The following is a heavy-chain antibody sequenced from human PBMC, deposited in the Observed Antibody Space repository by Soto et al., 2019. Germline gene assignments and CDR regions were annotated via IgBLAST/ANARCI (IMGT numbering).Heavy chain of an antibody. V-gene: IGHV4-59*01. J-gene: IGHJ4*02. D-gene: IGHD2-15*01. Sequence: SETLSLTCTVSRGSINNSYWTWIRQPTGKRLEWIGYIHYTGSTNYNPSLRGRVTMSVDTSKNQFSLKLTSVTAADTAVYYCVKVAGGGLFDYWGPGNLVTVSS. CDR3: VKVAGGGLFDY. CDR1: RGSINNSY. CDR2: IHYTGST.